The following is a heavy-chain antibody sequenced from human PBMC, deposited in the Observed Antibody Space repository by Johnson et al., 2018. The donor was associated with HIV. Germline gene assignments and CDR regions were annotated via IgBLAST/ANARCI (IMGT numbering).Heavy chain of an antibody. Sequence: QVHLVESGGGLVKPGGSLRLSCAASGFSFSDYYMTWIRQAPGKGLEWVSYISSSGGTKYYADSLKGRFTISRDNAKNSLYLQMNSLRVEDTAVYYCARDGGRGDFDIWGQGTMVTVSS. CDR2: ISSSGGTK. CDR3: ARDGGRGDFDI. V-gene: IGHV3-11*04. D-gene: IGHD3-16*01. CDR1: GFSFSDYY. J-gene: IGHJ3*02.